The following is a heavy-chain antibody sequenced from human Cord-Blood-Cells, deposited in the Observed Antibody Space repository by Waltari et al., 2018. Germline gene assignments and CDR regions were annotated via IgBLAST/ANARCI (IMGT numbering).Heavy chain of an antibody. CDR3: ARGQPVADYYFDY. V-gene: IGHV4-39*01. Sequence: QLQLQESGPGLVKPSETLSLTCTVSGGSISSSSYYWGWIRQHPGKGLEWIGSIYYSGSTYYNPSLKSRVTISVDTSKNQFSLKLSSVTAADTAVYYCARGQPVADYYFDYWGQGTLVTVSS. D-gene: IGHD6-19*01. CDR1: GGSISSSSYY. J-gene: IGHJ4*02. CDR2: IYYSGST.